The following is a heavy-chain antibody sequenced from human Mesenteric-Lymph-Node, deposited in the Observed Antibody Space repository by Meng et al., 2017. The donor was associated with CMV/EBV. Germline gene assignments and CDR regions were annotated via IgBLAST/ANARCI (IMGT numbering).Heavy chain of an antibody. D-gene: IGHD4-23*01. CDR3: TAVGY. J-gene: IGHJ4*02. CDR2: IKDKTDGGTT. V-gene: IGHV3-15*01. Sequence: SLGLSCTASGFRFSDACISWVRQAPGKGLEWVGRIKDKTDGGTTDYAAPVKGRFTISRDDSKTTVYLQMNSLKTEDTAVYYCTAVGYWGQGTLVTVSS. CDR1: GFRFSDAC.